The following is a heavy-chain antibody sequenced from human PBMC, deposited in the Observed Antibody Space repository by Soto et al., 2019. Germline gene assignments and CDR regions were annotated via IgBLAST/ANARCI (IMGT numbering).Heavy chain of an antibody. CDR1: GFTFNDYA. D-gene: IGHD6-6*01. J-gene: IGHJ5*02. V-gene: IGHV3-23*01. CDR3: AKGSRAALPSIAPPNNWFGP. Sequence: GGSLRLSCAASGFTFNDYAMTWVRQAPGKGLEWVSIISASGGTTKYADSVKGRFTITRDNSKNTLFLQMNTLRVDDTAVYYCAKGSRAALPSIAPPNNWFGPWGPGTLVTGTS. CDR2: ISASGGTT.